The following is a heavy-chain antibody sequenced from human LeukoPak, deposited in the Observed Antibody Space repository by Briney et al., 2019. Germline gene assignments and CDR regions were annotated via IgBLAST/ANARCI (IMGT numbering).Heavy chain of an antibody. CDR3: ARLRLRGLHFDY. CDR1: GGPISSSSYY. V-gene: IGHV4-39*01. J-gene: IGHJ4*02. CDR2: IYYSGST. Sequence: SETLSLTCTVSGGPISSSSYYWGWIRQPPGKGLEWIGSIYYSGSTYYNPSLKSRLTISVDTSKNQISLRLSSVTAADTAVYYCARLRLRGLHFDYWGQGTLVTVSS.